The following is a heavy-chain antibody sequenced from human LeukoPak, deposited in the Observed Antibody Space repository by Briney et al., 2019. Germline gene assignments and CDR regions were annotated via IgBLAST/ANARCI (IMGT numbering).Heavy chain of an antibody. CDR3: AGGRGGYNVIDY. CDR2: INSKTGGL. CDR1: GYPFIDYY. Sequence: ASVKVSCKTSGYPFIDYYMHWVRQAPGQGLEWMGRINSKTGGLNYAQKFQARVTMTRDTFISTGFMELSSLTSDDTAVYYCAGGRGGYNVIDYWGQGTLVTVSS. J-gene: IGHJ4*02. D-gene: IGHD6-25*01. V-gene: IGHV1-2*06.